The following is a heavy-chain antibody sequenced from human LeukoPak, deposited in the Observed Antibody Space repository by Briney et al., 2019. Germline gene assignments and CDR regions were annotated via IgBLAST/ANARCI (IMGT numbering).Heavy chain of an antibody. Sequence: ASVKVSCKASGYTFTGYYMHWVRQAPGQGLEWMGWINPNSGGTNYAQKFQGRVTMTRDTSISTAYMELRSLRSDDTAVYYCARGNSYDILTGPSDYWGHGTLVTVSS. CDR2: INPNSGGT. J-gene: IGHJ4*01. CDR1: GYTFTGYY. V-gene: IGHV1-2*02. CDR3: ARGNSYDILTGPSDY. D-gene: IGHD3-9*01.